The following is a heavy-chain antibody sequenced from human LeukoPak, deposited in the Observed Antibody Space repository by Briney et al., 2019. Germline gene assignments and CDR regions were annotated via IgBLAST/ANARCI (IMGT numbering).Heavy chain of an antibody. D-gene: IGHD1-26*01. CDR3: TTEYTYSYYFDY. Sequence: GGSLRLSCAASGFTISYVWMSWVRQVPGKGLEWVGRIKSKRDGETTDYTAPVKGRFTISRDDSKTTLYLQMNSLKTEDTAVYYCTTEYTYSYYFDYWGQGTLVTVSS. CDR1: GFTISYVW. J-gene: IGHJ4*02. CDR2: IKSKRDGETT. V-gene: IGHV3-15*01.